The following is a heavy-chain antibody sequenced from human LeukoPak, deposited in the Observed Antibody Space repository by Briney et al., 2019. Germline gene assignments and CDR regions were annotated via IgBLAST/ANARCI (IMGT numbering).Heavy chain of an antibody. Sequence: PGGSLRLSCTASGFIVNKYWMTWVRQLPGEAPVWVANIKEDGREIHYLDSVKGRFTISRDNAKNSLYLQMSNLRAEDTAVYFCARGGGLDVWGQGATVTVSS. V-gene: IGHV3-7*03. CDR2: IKEDGREI. CDR3: ARGGGLDV. CDR1: GFIVNKYW. J-gene: IGHJ6*02. D-gene: IGHD3-16*01.